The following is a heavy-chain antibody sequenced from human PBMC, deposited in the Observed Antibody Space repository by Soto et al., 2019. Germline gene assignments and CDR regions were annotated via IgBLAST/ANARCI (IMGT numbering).Heavy chain of an antibody. CDR1: GFPFSYSW. V-gene: IGHV3-15*01. CDR2: IKSEADGGTR. CDR3: VTEVSLRENWF. Sequence: GGSLRLSCEASGFPFSYSWMSWVRQAPGKGLEWVARIKSEADGGTRDYAAPVEGRFTISRDDSRSTLSLQMNSLKTEYTAVSAAVTEVSLRENWF. J-gene: IGHJ5*01. D-gene: IGHD6-25*01.